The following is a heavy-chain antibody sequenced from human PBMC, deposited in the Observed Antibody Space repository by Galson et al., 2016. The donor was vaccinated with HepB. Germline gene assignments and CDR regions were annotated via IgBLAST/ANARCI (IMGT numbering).Heavy chain of an antibody. CDR1: GYKFSNYW. CDR2: VHPGDSDT. J-gene: IGHJ4*02. V-gene: IGHV5-51*01. D-gene: IGHD5-24*01. CDR3: ARRGDGYKFDN. Sequence: QSGAEVKKPGESLQISCQGSGYKFSNYWIARVRQMPGKGLEWMGVVHPGDSDTIYSPSFQGQVTISADKSLTTAYVQWSSLRASDTAMYYCARRGDGYKFDNWGQGTLVTVSS.